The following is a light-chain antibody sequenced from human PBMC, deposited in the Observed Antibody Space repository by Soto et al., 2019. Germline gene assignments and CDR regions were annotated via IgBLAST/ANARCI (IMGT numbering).Light chain of an antibody. J-gene: IGLJ2*01. V-gene: IGLV2-8*01. CDR3: SSYAGSNNFV. Sequence: QSVLTQPPSASGSPGQSVTISCTGTSSDVGDYNYVSWYQQHPGKAPKLMIYEVSKRPSGVPDRFSGSKSGNTASLTVSGLQADDEADYYCSSYAGSNNFVFGGGTKVTVL. CDR2: EVS. CDR1: SSDVGDYNY.